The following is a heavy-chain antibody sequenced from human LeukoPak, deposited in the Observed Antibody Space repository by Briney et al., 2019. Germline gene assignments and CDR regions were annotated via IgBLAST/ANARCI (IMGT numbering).Heavy chain of an antibody. J-gene: IGHJ4*02. Sequence: SVKVSCKASGGTFSSYAISWVRQAPGQGLEWMGRIIPIFGIANYAQKFQGRVTITADKSTSTAYMELSSLRSEDTAEYYCARGGEQQLVLFDYWGQGTLVTVSS. CDR2: IIPIFGIA. CDR1: GGTFSSYA. D-gene: IGHD6-13*01. CDR3: ARGGEQQLVLFDY. V-gene: IGHV1-69*04.